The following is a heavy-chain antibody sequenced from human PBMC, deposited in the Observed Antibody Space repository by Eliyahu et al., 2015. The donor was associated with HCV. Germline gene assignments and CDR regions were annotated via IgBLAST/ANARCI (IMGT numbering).Heavy chain of an antibody. CDR2: ISGSGGST. Sequence: EVQLLESGGGLVQPGGSLRLSCAASGFTFSSYAXSXVRQAPGKGLGWVSAISGSGGSTYYADSVKGRFTISRDNSKNTLYLQMNSLRAEDTAVYYCAKDGADYGDPRGRSYYYYGMDVWGQGTTVTVSS. D-gene: IGHD4-17*01. CDR1: GFTFSSYA. V-gene: IGHV3-23*01. J-gene: IGHJ6*02. CDR3: AKDGADYGDPRGRSYYYYGMDV.